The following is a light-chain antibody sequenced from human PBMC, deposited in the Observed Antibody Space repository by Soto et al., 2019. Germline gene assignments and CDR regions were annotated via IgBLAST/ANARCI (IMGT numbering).Light chain of an antibody. CDR2: GAS. V-gene: IGKV3D-15*01. CDR3: QQYNNWPLL. CDR1: QSVSSN. J-gene: IGKJ5*01. Sequence: ERVMTQSPATLSVSPGERATLSCRASQSVSSNLAWYQQKPGQAPRLLIYGASIRATGIPARFSGSGSGTEFTLTISSLQSEDFAVYYCQQYNNWPLLFGQGTRWRLN.